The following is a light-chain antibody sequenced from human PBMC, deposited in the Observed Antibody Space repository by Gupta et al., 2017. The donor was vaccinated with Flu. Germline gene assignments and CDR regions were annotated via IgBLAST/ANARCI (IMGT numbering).Light chain of an antibody. Sequence: QSVLTQPPSASGSPGQSITISCTGTSSDIGAYKYVSWHQQHAGKAPKLIIYEVTKRPSGVPDRFSGSKSGNTASLTVSGLQADDEGDYYCSSHTVSDTFVFGTGTAVTVL. J-gene: IGLJ1*01. CDR2: EVT. CDR1: SSDIGAYKY. V-gene: IGLV2-8*01. CDR3: SSHTVSDTFV.